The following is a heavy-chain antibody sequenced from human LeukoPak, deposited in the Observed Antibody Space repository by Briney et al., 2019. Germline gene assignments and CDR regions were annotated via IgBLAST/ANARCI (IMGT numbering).Heavy chain of an antibody. CDR1: GYTFTSYG. Sequence: GASVKVSCKASGYTFTSYGISWVRQAPGQGLEWMGWISAYNGNTNYAQKLQGRVTMTTDTSTSTAYMELRSLRSDDTAVYYCARDLFGYCSGGSCYSGDYWGQGTLVTVSS. J-gene: IGHJ4*02. D-gene: IGHD2-15*01. V-gene: IGHV1-18*01. CDR3: ARDLFGYCSGGSCYSGDY. CDR2: ISAYNGNT.